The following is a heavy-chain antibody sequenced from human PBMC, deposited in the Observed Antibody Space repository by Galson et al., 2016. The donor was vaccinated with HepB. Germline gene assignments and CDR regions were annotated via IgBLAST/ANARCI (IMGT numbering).Heavy chain of an antibody. J-gene: IGHJ5*02. D-gene: IGHD3-3*01. CDR2: IIPMFGTA. Sequence: SVKVSCKASGATFSNSGINWVRQAPGQGLEWMGGIIPMFGTANYAQKSQGRVTITADESTNTAYLELSNVRSEDTAVYYCAGMYYDFRSGYYIMKSFDPWGQGTLVTVSS. CDR3: AGMYYDFRSGYYIMKSFDP. V-gene: IGHV1-69*13. CDR1: GATFSNSG.